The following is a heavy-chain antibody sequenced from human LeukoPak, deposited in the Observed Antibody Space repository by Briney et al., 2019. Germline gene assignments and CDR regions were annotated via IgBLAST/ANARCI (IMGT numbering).Heavy chain of an antibody. V-gene: IGHV4-59*01. J-gene: IGHJ4*02. Sequence: SETLSLTCTVSGISLSGYYWSWIRQPPGKGLERIGYIYYSGSTNYNPSLKSRVTISVDTSKNQFSLKLSSVTAADTAVYCCARDLLLRGVAENADYWGQGTLVTVSS. CDR3: ARDLLLRGVAENADY. D-gene: IGHD3-3*01. CDR1: GISLSGYY. CDR2: IYYSGST.